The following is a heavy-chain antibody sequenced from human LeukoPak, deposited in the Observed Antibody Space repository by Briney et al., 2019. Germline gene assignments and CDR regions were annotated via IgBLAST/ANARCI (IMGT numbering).Heavy chain of an antibody. V-gene: IGHV3-53*01. CDR2: IYSEDST. Sequence: PGGSLRLSCAASGFTFSSNYMSWVRQAPGKGLEWVSGIYSEDSTYYSDSAKGRFTTFRDNSKNTVYLQINSLRAEDTAVYYCGRRKWNYTFDFWGWGNVVTVSS. CDR3: GRRKWNYTFDF. D-gene: IGHD1-7*01. J-gene: IGHJ4*02. CDR1: GFTFSSNY.